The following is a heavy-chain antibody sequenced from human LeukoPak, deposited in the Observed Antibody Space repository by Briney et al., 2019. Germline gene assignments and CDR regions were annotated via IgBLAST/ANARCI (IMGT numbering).Heavy chain of an antibody. V-gene: IGHV1-18*01. J-gene: IGHJ4*02. D-gene: IGHD3-22*01. Sequence: GASVKVSCTASGYTFTSYVISWVRQAPGQGLEWMGWISAYNGNTNYAPKLQGRVTMTTDTSTSTAYMELRSLRSDDTAVYYCARDVALYDSSGYYYWEGPAFDCWGQGTLVTVSS. CDR1: GYTFTSYV. CDR3: ARDVALYDSSGYYYWEGPAFDC. CDR2: ISAYNGNT.